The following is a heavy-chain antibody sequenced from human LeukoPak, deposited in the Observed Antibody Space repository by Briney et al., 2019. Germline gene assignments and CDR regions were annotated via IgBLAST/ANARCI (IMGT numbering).Heavy chain of an antibody. CDR1: GYTFTGYY. CDR2: INPNSGDT. V-gene: IGHV1-2*02. D-gene: IGHD2-15*01. Sequence: ASVKVSCKASGYTFTGYYMHWVRQAPGQGLRWMGWINPNSGDTNYAQKFQGRVTMTRDKSISTAYMELSRLRSDDTAVYYCARTFVVYCSGGSCSSASHFDYWGQGTLVTVSS. CDR3: ARTFVVYCSGGSCSSASHFDY. J-gene: IGHJ4*02.